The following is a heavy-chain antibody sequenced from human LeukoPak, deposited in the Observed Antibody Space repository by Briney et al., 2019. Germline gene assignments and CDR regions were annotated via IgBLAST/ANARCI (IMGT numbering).Heavy chain of an antibody. J-gene: IGHJ3*02. CDR2: MNPNSGNT. Sequence: ASVKVSCKASGYTFTSYDINWVRQATGQGLEWMRWMNPNSGNTGYAQKFQGRVTMTRNTSISTAYMELSSLRSEDTAVYYCTREDRDTAMAHDIWGQGTMVTVSS. D-gene: IGHD5-18*01. CDR3: TREDRDTAMAHDI. CDR1: GYTFTSYD. V-gene: IGHV1-8*01.